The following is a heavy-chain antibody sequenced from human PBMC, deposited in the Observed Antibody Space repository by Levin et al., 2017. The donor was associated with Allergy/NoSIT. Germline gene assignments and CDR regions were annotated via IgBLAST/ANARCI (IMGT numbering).Heavy chain of an antibody. CDR2: INHSGST. V-gene: IGHV4-34*01. D-gene: IGHD1-26*01. CDR1: GGSFSGYY. Sequence: SETLSLTCAVYGGSFSGYYWSWIRQPPGKGLEWIGEINHSGSTNYNPSLKSRVTISVDTSKNQFSLKLSSVTAADTAVYYCARVSIGGTNFDYWGQGTLVTVSS. CDR3: ARVSIGGTNFDY. J-gene: IGHJ4*02.